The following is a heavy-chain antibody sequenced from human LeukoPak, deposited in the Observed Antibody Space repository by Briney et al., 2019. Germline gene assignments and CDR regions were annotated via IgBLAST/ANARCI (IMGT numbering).Heavy chain of an antibody. CDR3: ASGLPGLGYSYGPSYYYYYMDV. CDR1: GGSVSSYY. CDR2: IYYSGST. J-gene: IGHJ6*03. D-gene: IGHD5-18*01. V-gene: IGHV4-59*02. Sequence: SSETLSLTCTVSGGSVSSYYWSWIRQPPGKGLEWIGYIYYSGSTNYNPSLKSRVTISVDTSKNQFSLKLSSVTAADTAVYYCASGLPGLGYSYGPSYYYYYMDVWGKGTTVTVSS.